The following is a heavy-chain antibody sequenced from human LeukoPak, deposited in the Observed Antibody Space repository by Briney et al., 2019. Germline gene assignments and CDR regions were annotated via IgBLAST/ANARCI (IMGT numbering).Heavy chain of an antibody. D-gene: IGHD4/OR15-4a*01. Sequence: SETLSLTCTVSGGSISSSSYYWGWIRQPPGKGLECIGSIYYSGSTYYNPSLKSRVTISVDTSKNQFSLKLSSVTAADTAVYYCARRKGAYSYYYYYMDVWGKGTPVTVSS. CDR3: ARRKGAYSYYYYYMDV. J-gene: IGHJ6*03. CDR1: GGSISSSSYY. V-gene: IGHV4-39*01. CDR2: IYYSGST.